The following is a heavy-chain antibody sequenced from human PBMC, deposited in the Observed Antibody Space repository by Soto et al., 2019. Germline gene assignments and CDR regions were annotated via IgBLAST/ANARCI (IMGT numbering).Heavy chain of an antibody. J-gene: IGHJ6*02. V-gene: IGHV3-30*18. CDR1: GFTFSSYG. D-gene: IGHD6-19*01. CDR3: AKDITVAGSRWGYYYYYGLDL. CDR2: ISYDGSNK. Sequence: PGGSLRLSCAASGFTFSSYGMHWVRQAPGKGLEWVAVISYDGSNKYYADSVKGRLNISRDNSKNTLYLQMNSLRAEDTAVYYCAKDITVAGSRWGYYYYYGLDLWGQGTTVTVSS.